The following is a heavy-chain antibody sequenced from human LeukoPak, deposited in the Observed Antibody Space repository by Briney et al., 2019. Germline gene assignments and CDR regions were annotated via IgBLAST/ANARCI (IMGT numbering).Heavy chain of an antibody. CDR1: GLTFSSYW. D-gene: IGHD2-15*01. CDR3: ARGGGFGV. V-gene: IGHV3-7*03. J-gene: IGHJ6*04. Sequence: GGSLRLSCAVSGLTFSSYWMNWARQAPGKGLEWVASINHNGNENYYVASVKGRFTISRHNAKNSLDLQMSNLRAEDTAVYFCARGGGFGVWGKGATVTVSS. CDR2: INHNGNEN.